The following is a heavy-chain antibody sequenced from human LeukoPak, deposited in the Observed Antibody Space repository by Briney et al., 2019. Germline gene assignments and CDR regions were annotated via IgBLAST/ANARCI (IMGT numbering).Heavy chain of an antibody. Sequence: PSETSSLTCTVSGGSISSNYWSWIRQPPGKGLEWIGYIYYSGGTNYNPSLKSRVTISRNTSKNQFSLKLTSVTAADTAVYYCARQTHYSPAFDYWGQGTLVSVSS. CDR1: GGSISSNY. CDR2: IYYSGGT. D-gene: IGHD2-21*01. V-gene: IGHV4-59*08. J-gene: IGHJ4*02. CDR3: ARQTHYSPAFDY.